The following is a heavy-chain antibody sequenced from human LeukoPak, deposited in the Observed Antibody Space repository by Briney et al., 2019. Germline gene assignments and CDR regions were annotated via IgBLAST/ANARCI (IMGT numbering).Heavy chain of an antibody. CDR3: ARVYYDYVWGSPPAKGLDV. D-gene: IGHD3-16*01. CDR1: GFTFSSYA. V-gene: IGHV3-64*01. Sequence: GGSLRLSCAASGFTFSSYAMHWVRQAPGKGLEYVSAISRNGGSTYYANSVKGRFTISRDNSKNTLFLQMGSLRAEDTAVYYCARVYYDYVWGSPPAKGLDVWGKGTTVTISS. CDR2: ISRNGGST. J-gene: IGHJ6*04.